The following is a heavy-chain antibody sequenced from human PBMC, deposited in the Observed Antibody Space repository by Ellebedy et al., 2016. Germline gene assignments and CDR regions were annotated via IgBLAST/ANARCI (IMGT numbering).Heavy chain of an antibody. CDR2: ISSSSTYT. CDR1: GLKFSDYY. V-gene: IGHV3-11*06. D-gene: IGHD3-22*01. J-gene: IGHJ4*02. CDR3: ARDAMIWIFDS. Sequence: GESLKISCAASGLKFSDYYMSWIRQAPGKGLEWVSYISSSSTYTNYADSVRGRFTISRDNAKKSVYLQMNSLRLEDTAVYYCARDAMIWIFDSWGQGTLVTVSS.